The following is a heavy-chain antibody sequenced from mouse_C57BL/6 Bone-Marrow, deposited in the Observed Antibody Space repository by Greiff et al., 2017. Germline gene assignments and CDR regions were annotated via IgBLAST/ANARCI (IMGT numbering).Heavy chain of an antibody. CDR3: ANYGNYPYAMDY. CDR2: IYPGDGDT. CDR1: GYAFSSSW. Sequence: QVQLQQSGPELVKPGASVKISCKASGYAFSSSWMNWVKQRPGKGLEWIGRIYPGDGDTTYNGKFKGKATLTADKSSSTAYIQLSSLTSEDSAVYFCANYGNYPYAMDYWGQGTAVTVSS. J-gene: IGHJ4*01. D-gene: IGHD2-1*01. V-gene: IGHV1-82*01.